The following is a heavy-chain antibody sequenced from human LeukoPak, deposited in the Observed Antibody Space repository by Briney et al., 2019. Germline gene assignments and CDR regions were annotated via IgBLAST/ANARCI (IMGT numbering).Heavy chain of an antibody. J-gene: IGHJ4*02. D-gene: IGHD6-13*01. CDR1: GYTFTGYY. V-gene: IGHV1-2*02. CDR3: ARDRGIAAAGDY. CDR2: INPNSGGT. Sequence: ASVKVSCKASGYTFTGYYMHWVRQAPGQGLEWMGWINPNSGGTNYAQKFQGRVTMTRDTSISTAYMELSRLRSDDTAVYYCARDRGIAAAGDYWGQGTLVTVSP.